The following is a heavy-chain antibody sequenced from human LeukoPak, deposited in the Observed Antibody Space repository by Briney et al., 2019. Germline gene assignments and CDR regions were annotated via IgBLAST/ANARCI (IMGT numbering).Heavy chain of an antibody. V-gene: IGHV4-39*01. CDR3: ARGDYDIPDY. D-gene: IGHD3-9*01. CDR1: GGSISSSSYY. Sequence: SETLSLTCTVSGGSISSSSYYWGWIRQPPGKGLEWIGSIYYSGSTYYNPSLKSRVTISVDTSKNQFSLKLSSVTAADTAVYYCARGDYDIPDYWGQGTLVTVSS. J-gene: IGHJ4*02. CDR2: IYYSGST.